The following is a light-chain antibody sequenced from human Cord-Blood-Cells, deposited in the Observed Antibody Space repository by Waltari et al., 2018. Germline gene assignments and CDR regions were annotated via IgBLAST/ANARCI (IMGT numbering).Light chain of an antibody. Sequence: QSALTQPASVSGSPGPSIPISCTGPRSDVGGYNYVSWYQQHPGKAPKLMLYEVSNRPSGVSNRFSGSKSGNTASLTISGLQAEDEADYYCSSYTSSSTYVFGTGTKVTVL. J-gene: IGLJ1*01. CDR3: SSYTSSSTYV. V-gene: IGLV2-14*01. CDR2: EVS. CDR1: RSDVGGYNY.